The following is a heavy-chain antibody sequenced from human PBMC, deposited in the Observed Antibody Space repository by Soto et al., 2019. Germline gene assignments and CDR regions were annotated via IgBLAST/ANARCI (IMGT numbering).Heavy chain of an antibody. CDR3: ARYARVPDS. J-gene: IGHJ4*02. CDR1: GTSITNNY. V-gene: IGHV4-59*01. D-gene: IGHD2-2*01. CDR2: IYYTGDT. Sequence: PSETLSLTCPVSGTSITNNYLTWIRQHPGQGLESIGYIYYTGDTNSNPSLKSRATISIDTSKNQFSLKLSSVTAADTAVYYCARYARVPDSWGQGILVTVSS.